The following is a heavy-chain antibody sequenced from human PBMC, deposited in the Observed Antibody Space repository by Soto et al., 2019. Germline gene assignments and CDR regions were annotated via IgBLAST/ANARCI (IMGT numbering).Heavy chain of an antibody. V-gene: IGHV4-31*03. J-gene: IGHJ3*02. CDR1: GGSISTGGYY. Sequence: QVQLQESGPGLVKPSQTLSLTCTVSGGSISTGGYYWSWIRQHPGRGLEWIGYIYHSGITFSNPSLQSRVAISIDTSKNKFPLKLSSVTAADTAVYYCATVRWELHDAFDIWGQGTMVSVSS. CDR2: IYHSGIT. D-gene: IGHD1-26*01. CDR3: ATVRWELHDAFDI.